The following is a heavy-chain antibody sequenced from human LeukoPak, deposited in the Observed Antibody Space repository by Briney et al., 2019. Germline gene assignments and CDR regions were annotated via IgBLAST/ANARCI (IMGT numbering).Heavy chain of an antibody. V-gene: IGHV3-23*01. CDR3: ARDLGYYDSSGSSYYYGMDV. D-gene: IGHD3-22*01. CDR2: ISGSGDNT. CDR1: GFTFSSYA. Sequence: GGSLRLSCAASGFTFSSYAMSWVRQAPGKGLEWVSGISGSGDNTYYADSVKGRFTISRDNSKNTLYLQMNSLRAEDTAVYYCARDLGYYDSSGSSYYYGMDVWGQGTTVTVSS. J-gene: IGHJ6*02.